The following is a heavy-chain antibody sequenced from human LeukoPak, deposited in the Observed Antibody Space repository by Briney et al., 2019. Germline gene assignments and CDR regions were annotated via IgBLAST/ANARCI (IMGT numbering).Heavy chain of an antibody. CDR1: GYTFTGYY. Sequence: ASVNVSCKASGYTFTGYYMHWVRQAPGQGLEWMGWINPNSGGTNYAQKLQGRVTMTTDTSTSTAYMELRSLRSDDTAVYYCARVRRSSGYWVPFDYWGQGTLVTVSS. J-gene: IGHJ4*02. CDR2: INPNSGGT. D-gene: IGHD3-22*01. CDR3: ARVRRSSGYWVPFDY. V-gene: IGHV1-2*02.